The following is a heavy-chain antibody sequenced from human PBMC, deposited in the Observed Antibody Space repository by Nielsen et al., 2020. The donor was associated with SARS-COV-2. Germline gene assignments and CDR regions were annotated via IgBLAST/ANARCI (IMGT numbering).Heavy chain of an antibody. CDR1: GFTFSSYA. CDR3: ARETEDYTSSWFDY. V-gene: IGHV3-23*01. Sequence: GGSLRLSCAASGFTFSSYAMSWVRQAPGKGLEWVSAISGSGGSTYYADSVKGRFTISRDNSKSTLFLQMNSLRTEDTAVYYCARETEDYTSSWFDYWGQGTLVTVSS. D-gene: IGHD6-13*01. CDR2: ISGSGGST. J-gene: IGHJ4*02.